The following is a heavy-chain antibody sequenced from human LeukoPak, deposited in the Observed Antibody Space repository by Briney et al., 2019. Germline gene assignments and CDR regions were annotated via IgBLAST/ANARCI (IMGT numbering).Heavy chain of an antibody. CDR1: GGSISSGSYY. CDR2: IYHSGGT. CDR3: ARGPIGGVVLGTALGYFDP. V-gene: IGHV4-30-2*01. D-gene: IGHD2-21*02. J-gene: IGHJ5*02. Sequence: SETLSLTCTVSGGSISSGSYYWSWLRQPPGKGLEWIGYIYHSGGTYSSPPLRSRVSISVDRFKNQFFLNLWSATDADTAVYYCARGPIGGVVLGTALGYFDPWGQGTLVTVSS.